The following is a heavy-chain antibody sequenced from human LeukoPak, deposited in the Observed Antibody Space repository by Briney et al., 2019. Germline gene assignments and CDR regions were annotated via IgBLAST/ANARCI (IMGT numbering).Heavy chain of an antibody. CDR3: ASFYCSGGSCYQYYSYYYMDV. D-gene: IGHD2-15*01. J-gene: IGHJ6*03. V-gene: IGHV4-34*01. CDR2: INHSGST. Sequence: SETLSLTCAVYGGSFSGYYWSWIRQPPGKGLEWIGEINHSGSTNYNPSLKSRVTISVDTSKNQFSLKLRSVTAADTAVYYCASFYCSGGSCYQYYSYYYMDVWGKGTTVTISS. CDR1: GGSFSGYY.